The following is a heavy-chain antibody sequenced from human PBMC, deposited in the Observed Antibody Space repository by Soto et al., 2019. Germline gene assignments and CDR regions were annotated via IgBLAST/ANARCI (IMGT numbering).Heavy chain of an antibody. CDR3: ARREKTTIWHYFDD. Sequence: EVQLVESGGGLVQPGGSLRLSCAASGFTFSTYWMSWVRQAPGKGLEWVGSIKQDGSEKYYVDSVKGQFTISRDNAKNSLYLQMNSLRAEDTAVYYCARREKTTIWHYFDDWGQGTLVTVFS. D-gene: IGHD4-4*01. J-gene: IGHJ4*02. CDR1: GFTFSTYW. V-gene: IGHV3-7*05. CDR2: IKQDGSEK.